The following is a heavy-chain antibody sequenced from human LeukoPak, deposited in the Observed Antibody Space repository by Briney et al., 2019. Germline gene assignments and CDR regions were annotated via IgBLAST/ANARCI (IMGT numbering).Heavy chain of an antibody. CDR2: INTKTGRT. CDR3: ARADFIDAGPYLIGP. J-gene: IGHJ5*02. V-gene: IGHV1-2*02. Sequence: ASVKVSCKTSGYSFTDYYIHWVRQAPGQGLEWMAWINTKTGRTSSARKFQGRVTMTRDPSITAVYMDMVWLTSDDTAIYFCARADFIDAGPYLIGPWGQGTLVTVSS. CDR1: GYSFTDYY. D-gene: IGHD3-3*01.